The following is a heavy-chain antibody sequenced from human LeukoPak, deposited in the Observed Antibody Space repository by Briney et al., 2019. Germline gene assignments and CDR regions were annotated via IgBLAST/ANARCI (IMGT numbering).Heavy chain of an antibody. CDR3: ARDLSGGNCSSTSCRKRFDY. CDR1: GFTFSSYA. V-gene: IGHV3-23*01. D-gene: IGHD2-2*01. J-gene: IGHJ4*02. Sequence: GGSLRLSCAASGFTFSSYAMSWVRQAPGKGLEWVSAISGSGGSTYYADSVKGRFTISRDNAKNSLYLQMNSLRAEDTAVYYCARDLSGGNCSSTSCRKRFDYWGQGTLVTVSS. CDR2: ISGSGGST.